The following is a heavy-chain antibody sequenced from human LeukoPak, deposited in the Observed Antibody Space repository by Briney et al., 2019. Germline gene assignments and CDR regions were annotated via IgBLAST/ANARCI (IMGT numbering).Heavy chain of an antibody. CDR2: ISSSSSYI. CDR1: GFTFSSYS. CDR3: AIIVGATQYFGY. Sequence: GSLRLSCAASGFTFSSYSMNWVRQAPGKGLEWVSSISSSSSYIYYADSVKGRFTISRDNAKNSLYLQMNSLRAEDTAVYYCAIIVGATQYFGYWGQGTLVTVSS. J-gene: IGHJ4*02. V-gene: IGHV3-21*01. D-gene: IGHD1-26*01.